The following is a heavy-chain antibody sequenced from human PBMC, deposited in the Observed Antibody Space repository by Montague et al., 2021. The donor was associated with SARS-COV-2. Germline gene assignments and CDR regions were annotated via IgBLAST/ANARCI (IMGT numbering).Heavy chain of an antibody. V-gene: IGHV3-48*02. D-gene: IGHD3-10*01. CDR3: ARDQVLWFGEHVV. CDR1: GFTFSSYS. J-gene: IGHJ4*02. Sequence: SLRLSCAASGFTFSSYSMNWVRQTPGKGLEWVSYISSSSTIYYADSVKGRFTISRDNAKNSLHLQMNSLRDEDTAVYYYARDQVLWFGEHVVWGQGTLVTVSS. CDR2: ISSSSTI.